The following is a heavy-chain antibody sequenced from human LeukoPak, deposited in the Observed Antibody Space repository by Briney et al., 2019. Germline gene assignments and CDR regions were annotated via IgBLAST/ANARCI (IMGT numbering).Heavy chain of an antibody. CDR3: ARETRYFDWYFDY. J-gene: IGHJ4*02. D-gene: IGHD3-9*01. CDR2: SNHSGGST. CDR1: GYTFTSYY. V-gene: IGHV1-46*01. Sequence: GASVKVSCKASGYTFTSYYMHWVRQAPGQGLEWMGISNHSGGSTSYAQKFQGRGTITRDTSTSTVYMELSSLRSEDTAVYYCARETRYFDWYFDYWGQGTLVTVSS.